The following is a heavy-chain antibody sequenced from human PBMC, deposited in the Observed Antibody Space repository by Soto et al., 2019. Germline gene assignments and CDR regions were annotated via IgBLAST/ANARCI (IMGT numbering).Heavy chain of an antibody. D-gene: IGHD3-10*01. CDR3: GWGRGSYYNTFDY. J-gene: IGHJ4*02. CDR1: GFTFSSYA. Sequence: GGSLRLSCAASGFTFSSYAMSWVRQAPGKGLEWVSAISGSGGSTYYADSVKGRFTISRDNSKNTLYLQMNSLRAEDTAVYYCGWGRGSYYNTFDYWGQGTLVTVSS. CDR2: ISGSGGST. V-gene: IGHV3-23*01.